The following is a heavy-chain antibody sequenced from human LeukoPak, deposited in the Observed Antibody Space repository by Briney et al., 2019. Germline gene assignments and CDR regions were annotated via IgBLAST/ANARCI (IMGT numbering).Heavy chain of an antibody. V-gene: IGHV4-59*08. J-gene: IGHJ2*01. CDR1: GGSISSYY. D-gene: IGHD1-1*01. Sequence: PSETPSLTCTVSGGSISSYYWSWIRQPPGKGLEWIAYISYSGSTNYNPSLKSRVTISVDTSKNQFSLRLSSVTAADTAVYYCARRPPTTSGANWFFDLWGRGTLVTVSS. CDR3: ARRPPTTSGANWFFDL. CDR2: ISYSGST.